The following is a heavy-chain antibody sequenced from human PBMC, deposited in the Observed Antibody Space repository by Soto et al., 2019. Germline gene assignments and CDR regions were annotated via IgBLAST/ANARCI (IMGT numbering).Heavy chain of an antibody. CDR2: ISAYNGNT. D-gene: IGHD2-2*01. CDR1: GYTFTSYG. Sequence: QVQLVQSGAEVKKPGASVKVSCKASGYTFTSYGISWVRQAPGQGLEWMGWISAYNGNTNYAPKLQGRVTMTTDTSTSTTYMELRSLISDDTAVYYCARIGYCISTSCTDLLSYYYYGMDVWGQGTTVTVSS. V-gene: IGHV1-18*01. CDR3: ARIGYCISTSCTDLLSYYYYGMDV. J-gene: IGHJ6*02.